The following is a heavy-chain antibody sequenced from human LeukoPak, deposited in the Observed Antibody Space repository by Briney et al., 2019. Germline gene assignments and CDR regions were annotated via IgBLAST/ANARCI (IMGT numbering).Heavy chain of an antibody. CDR2: ISYDGSNK. Sequence: GRSLRLSCAASGFTFSSYGMHWVRQAPGKGLEWVAVISYDGSNKYYADSVNGRFTISRDNSKNTLCLQMNSLRAEDTAVYYCAKDYDYVWGSYRATPFDYWGQGTLVTVSS. D-gene: IGHD3-16*02. CDR3: AKDYDYVWGSYRATPFDY. CDR1: GFTFSSYG. J-gene: IGHJ4*02. V-gene: IGHV3-30*18.